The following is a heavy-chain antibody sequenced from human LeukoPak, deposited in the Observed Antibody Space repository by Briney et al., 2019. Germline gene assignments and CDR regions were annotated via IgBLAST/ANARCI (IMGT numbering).Heavy chain of an antibody. CDR1: GGTFSSYA. V-gene: IGHV1-2*02. Sequence: GASVKVSCKASGGTFSSYAISWVRQAPGQGLEWMWWANPNSGDTKYAQRLQGRVTLTRDTSISTAYMELSGLRSDDTAVYYCARDYNWDMPGYNMDVWGKGTTVTVAS. D-gene: IGHD1-1*01. CDR3: ARDYNWDMPGYNMDV. J-gene: IGHJ6*03. CDR2: ANPNSGDT.